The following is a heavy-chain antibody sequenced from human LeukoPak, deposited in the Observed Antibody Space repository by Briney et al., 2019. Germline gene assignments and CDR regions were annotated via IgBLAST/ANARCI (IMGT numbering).Heavy chain of an antibody. V-gene: IGHV4-39*01. CDR1: GGSISSSSYY. CDR2: IYYSGST. D-gene: IGHD3-3*01. J-gene: IGHJ4*02. CDR3: ARGYDFGLSDY. Sequence: SETLSLTCTVSGGSISSSSYYWGWIRQPPGKGLEWIGSIYYSGSTYYNPSLKSRVTISVDTSKNQFSLKLSSVTAADTAVYCCARGYDFGLSDYWGQGTLVTVSS.